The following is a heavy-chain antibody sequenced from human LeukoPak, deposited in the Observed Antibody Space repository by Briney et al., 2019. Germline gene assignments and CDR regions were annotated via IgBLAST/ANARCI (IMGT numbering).Heavy chain of an antibody. J-gene: IGHJ4*02. Sequence: GGSLRLSCAASGFTFSSYSMNWVRQAPGKVLEWVSSISSSSTYIYYADSVKGRFTTSRDNAKSSLYLQMNSLRAEDTAVYYCARVHYGDYVDYWGQGTLVTVSS. CDR1: GFTFSSYS. V-gene: IGHV3-21*04. CDR3: ARVHYGDYVDY. D-gene: IGHD4-17*01. CDR2: ISSSSTYI.